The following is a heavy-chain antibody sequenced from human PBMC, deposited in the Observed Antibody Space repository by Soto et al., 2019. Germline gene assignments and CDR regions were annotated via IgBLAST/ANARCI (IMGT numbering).Heavy chain of an antibody. CDR1: GGSISSYY. J-gene: IGHJ5*02. Sequence: SETLSLTCTVSGGSISSYYWSWIRQPPGKGLEWIGYIYYSGSTNYNPSLKSRVTISVDTSKNQFSLKLSSVTAADTAVYYCARLLPHYYDSSGYLNWFWLDPWGQGTLVTVYS. CDR3: ARLLPHYYDSSGYLNWFWLDP. V-gene: IGHV4-59*01. CDR2: IYYSGST. D-gene: IGHD3-22*01.